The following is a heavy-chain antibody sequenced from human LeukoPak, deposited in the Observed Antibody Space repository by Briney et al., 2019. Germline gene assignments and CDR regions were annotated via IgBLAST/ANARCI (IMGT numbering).Heavy chain of an antibody. CDR3: ARDSTAVAGSYGMDV. J-gene: IGHJ6*04. D-gene: IGHD6-19*01. CDR2: IIPIFGTA. V-gene: IGHV1-69*13. Sequence: SVKVSCKASGGTFSSYAISWVRQAPGQGLEWMGGIIPIFGTANYAQKFQGRVTITADESTSTAHMELSSLRSEDTAVYYCARDSTAVAGSYGMDVWGKGTTVTVSS. CDR1: GGTFSSYA.